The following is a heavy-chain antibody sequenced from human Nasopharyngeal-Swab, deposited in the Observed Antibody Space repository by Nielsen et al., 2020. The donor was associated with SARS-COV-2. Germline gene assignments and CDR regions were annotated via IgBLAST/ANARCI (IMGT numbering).Heavy chain of an antibody. CDR2: IYYSGST. D-gene: IGHD2-15*01. CDR3: ARDKVYCSGGSCYPYNWFDP. CDR1: GGSSRRYY. V-gene: IGHV4-59*01. Sequence: SETLSLTCTVSGGSSRRYYWSWNRQPTGKGLEWIGYIYYSGSTNYNPSLKSRVTISVDTSKNQFSLKLSSVTAADTAVYYCARDKVYCSGGSCYPYNWFDPWGQGTLVTVSS. J-gene: IGHJ5*02.